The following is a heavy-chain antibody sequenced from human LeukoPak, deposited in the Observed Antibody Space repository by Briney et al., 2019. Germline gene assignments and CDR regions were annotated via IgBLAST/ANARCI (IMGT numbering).Heavy chain of an antibody. CDR2: TYYRPKWYY. CDR1: GDSFSSNSAA. CDR3: ARDPVGGSTIFDY. Sequence: SQTLSLTCAISGDSFSSNSAAWNWIRQSASRGLEWLGRTYYRPKWYYDYAVAVKSRISINPDTSKNQFSLQLSSVTPEDTAVYYCARDPVGGSTIFDYWGQGTLVSVSS. D-gene: IGHD1-26*01. J-gene: IGHJ4*02. V-gene: IGHV6-1*01.